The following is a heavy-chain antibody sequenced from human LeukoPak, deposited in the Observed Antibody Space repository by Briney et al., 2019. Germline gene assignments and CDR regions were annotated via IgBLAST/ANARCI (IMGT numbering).Heavy chain of an antibody. CDR1: GYTFTGYY. CDR3: ARAFSYSSGWYYFDY. D-gene: IGHD6-19*01. CDR2: INPNSGGT. J-gene: IGHJ4*02. Sequence: VASVTVSCKASGYTFTGYYMHWVRQAPGQGLEWMGWINPNSGGTNYAQKFQGRVTMTRDTSISTAYMELSRLRSDDTAVYYCARAFSYSSGWYYFDYWGQGTLVTVSS. V-gene: IGHV1-2*02.